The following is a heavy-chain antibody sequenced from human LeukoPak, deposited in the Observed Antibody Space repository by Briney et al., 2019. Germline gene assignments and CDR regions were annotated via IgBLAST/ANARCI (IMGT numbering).Heavy chain of an antibody. V-gene: IGHV4-39*01. Sequence: PSETLSLTCTVSGDSISSGDYYWPWVRQPPGRGLEWIGSIYYSGSTYYNPSLKSRVTISVDTSKNQFSLRLTSVTAADTAVYYCARLELAAAGNRWFDPWGQGTLATVSS. J-gene: IGHJ5*02. CDR3: ARLELAAAGNRWFDP. D-gene: IGHD6-13*01. CDR2: IYYSGST. CDR1: GDSISSGDYY.